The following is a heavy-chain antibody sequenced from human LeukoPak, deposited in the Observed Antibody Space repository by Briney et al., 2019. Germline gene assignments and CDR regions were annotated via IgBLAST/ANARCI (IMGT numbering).Heavy chain of an antibody. CDR2: ISWNSGSM. D-gene: IGHD1-1*01. Sequence: GGSLRLSCAASGFTFDDYAMHWVRQAPGKGLEWVSGISWNSGSMGYADSVKGRFTISRDNAKNSLYLQMNSLRAEDTALYYCAKDYKTHLDYWGQGTLVTVSS. CDR3: AKDYKTHLDY. V-gene: IGHV3-9*01. J-gene: IGHJ4*02. CDR1: GFTFDDYA.